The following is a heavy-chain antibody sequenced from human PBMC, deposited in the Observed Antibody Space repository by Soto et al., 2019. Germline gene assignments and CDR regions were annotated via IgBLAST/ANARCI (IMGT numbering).Heavy chain of an antibody. J-gene: IGHJ6*02. Sequence: QVQLVQSGAEVKKPGSSVKVSCTASGVTFSNYAISWVRQAPGQGLEWMGGIIPILGTANYAQKFRGRVTIVADESTSTAYMELSRLRSEDTAVYYCARPAMVRGRGLGYYGMDVWGQGTTVTVSS. CDR3: ARPAMVRGRGLGYYGMDV. CDR1: GVTFSNYA. CDR2: IIPILGTA. V-gene: IGHV1-69*11. D-gene: IGHD3-10*01.